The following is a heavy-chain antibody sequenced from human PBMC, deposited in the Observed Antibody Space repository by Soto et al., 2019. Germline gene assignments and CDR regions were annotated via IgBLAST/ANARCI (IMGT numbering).Heavy chain of an antibody. V-gene: IGHV3-23*01. J-gene: IGHJ6*02. D-gene: IGHD2-15*01. CDR3: ARIKLVDFFFINVDVYDMDV. CDR1: GFTFGSYA. Sequence: GGSLRLSCAASGFTFGSYAMSWVRQAPGKWLEWVSAISGSGGSTYHGDSVKGRFTISRDNARNSVYLQMNSLRDEDTAVYYCARIKLVDFFFINVDVYDMDVWGQGTPVTVSS. CDR2: ISGSGGST.